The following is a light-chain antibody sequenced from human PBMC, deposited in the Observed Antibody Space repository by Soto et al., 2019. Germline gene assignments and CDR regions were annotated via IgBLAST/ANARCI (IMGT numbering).Light chain of an antibody. V-gene: IGKV1-39*01. J-gene: IGKJ1*01. Sequence: DIQMTQSPSSLSASVGDRGTITWLPSQSISSYLNWYQQKPGKAPMLLIYASSSLQSGVSSMFIGSGSGTDFSLTISSLQPEDFATYYCQQSYSPPVTFGQGTKVDI. CDR3: QQSYSPPVT. CDR1: QSISSY. CDR2: ASS.